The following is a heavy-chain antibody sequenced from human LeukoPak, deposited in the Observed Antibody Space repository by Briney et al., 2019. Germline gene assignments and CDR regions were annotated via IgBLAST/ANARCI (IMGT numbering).Heavy chain of an antibody. CDR1: GFTFDDYA. J-gene: IGHJ4*02. CDR3: ARHGALTTVTTVGIDY. CDR2: ISYDGSNK. Sequence: GGSLRLSCAASGFTFDDYAMHWVRQAPGKGLEWVAVISYDGSNKYYADSVKGRFTISRDNSKNTLYLQMNSLRAEDTAVYYCARHGALTTVTTVGIDYWGQGTLVTVSS. V-gene: IGHV3-30-3*01. D-gene: IGHD4-17*01.